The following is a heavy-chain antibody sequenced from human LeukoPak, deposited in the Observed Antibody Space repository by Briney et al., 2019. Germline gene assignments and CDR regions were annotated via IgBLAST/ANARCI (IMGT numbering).Heavy chain of an antibody. CDR3: AREPTYTSAWYTSCDY. CDR1: GFTFSSYG. V-gene: IGHV3-30*02. D-gene: IGHD6-13*01. Sequence: PGGSLRLSCAASGFTFSSYGMHWVRQAPGKGLESVALIPYDGSNKYYADSVKGRFTISRDNAKNSLYLQMNSLRAEDTAVYYCAREPTYTSAWYTSCDYWGQGTLVTVSS. CDR2: IPYDGSNK. J-gene: IGHJ4*02.